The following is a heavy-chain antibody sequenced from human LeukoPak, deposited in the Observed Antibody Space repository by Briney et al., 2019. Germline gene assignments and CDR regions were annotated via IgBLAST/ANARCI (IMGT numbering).Heavy chain of an antibody. J-gene: IGHJ4*02. CDR2: ISTSSSYI. CDR3: ARVQDTPMVLASYFDY. Sequence: GGSLRLSCAVSGFTFSSYSMNWVRQAPGQGLDWVAFISTSSSYIYYADSLKGRFTISRDNAKNSLYLQMNSLRVEDTAVYYCARVQDTPMVLASYFDYWGQGTLVTVSS. D-gene: IGHD5-18*01. V-gene: IGHV3-21*01. CDR1: GFTFSSYS.